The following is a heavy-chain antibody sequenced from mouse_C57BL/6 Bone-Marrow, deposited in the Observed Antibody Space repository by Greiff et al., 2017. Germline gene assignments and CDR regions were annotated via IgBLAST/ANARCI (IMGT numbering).Heavy chain of an antibody. J-gene: IGHJ1*03. CDR2: SRNKANDYTT. CDR3: ARDALYYGSSYWYVDV. D-gene: IGHD1-1*01. V-gene: IGHV7-1*01. CDR1: GFTFSDFY. Sequence: EVQGVESGGGLVQSGRSLRLSCATSGFTFSDFYMEWVRQAPGKGLEWIAASRNKANDYTTEYSASVKGRFIVSRDTSQSILYLQMNALRAEDTAMYYCARDALYYGSSYWYVDVWGTGTTVTVSS.